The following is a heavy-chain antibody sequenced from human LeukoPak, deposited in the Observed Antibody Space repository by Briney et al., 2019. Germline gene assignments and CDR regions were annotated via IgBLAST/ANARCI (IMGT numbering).Heavy chain of an antibody. CDR2: IYYSGST. CDR1: GGSISSYY. J-gene: IGHJ6*02. Sequence: SETLSLTCTVSGGSISSYYWSWIRQPPGKGLEWIGHIYYSGSTNYNPSLKSRVSMSIDTSKNQFSLKLSSVTAADTAVYYCARDWVAAAGNNYYYYGMDVWGQGTTVTVSS. CDR3: ARDWVAAAGNNYYYYGMDV. V-gene: IGHV4-59*01. D-gene: IGHD6-13*01.